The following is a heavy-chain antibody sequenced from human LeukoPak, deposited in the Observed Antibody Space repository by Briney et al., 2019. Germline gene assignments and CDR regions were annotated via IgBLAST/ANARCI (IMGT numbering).Heavy chain of an antibody. J-gene: IGHJ4*02. V-gene: IGHV4-34*01. Sequence: PSETLSLTCAVYGGSFSGYYWSWIRQPPGKGLEWIGEINHSGSTNYNPSLKSRVTISVDTSKNQFSLKLSSVTAADTAVYYCARGLFTMVRGGLYFDYWGQGTLVTVSS. D-gene: IGHD3-10*01. CDR1: GGSFSGYY. CDR2: INHSGST. CDR3: ARGLFTMVRGGLYFDY.